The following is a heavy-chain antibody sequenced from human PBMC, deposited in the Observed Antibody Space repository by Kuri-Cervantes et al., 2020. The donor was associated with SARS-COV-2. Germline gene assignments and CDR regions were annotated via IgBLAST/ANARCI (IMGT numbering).Heavy chain of an antibody. CDR2: INRSGSA. CDR3: ARGDKEWELHLRNLDAFDI. V-gene: IGHV4-34*01. CDR1: GGSFSGYY. Sequence: GSLRLSCAVSGGSFSGYYWSWIRQPPGKGLEWIGEINRSGSANYNPSLKSRVTISVDTSKNQFSLKLSSVTAADTAVYYCARGDKEWELHLRNLDAFDIWGQGTMVTVSS. J-gene: IGHJ3*02. D-gene: IGHD1-26*01.